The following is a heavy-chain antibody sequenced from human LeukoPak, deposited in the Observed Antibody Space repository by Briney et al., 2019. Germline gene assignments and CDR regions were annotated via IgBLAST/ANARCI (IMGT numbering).Heavy chain of an antibody. Sequence: PSETLSLACAVYGGSFSGYYWSWIRQPPGKGLEWIGEINHSGSTNYNPSLKSRVTISVDTSKNQFSLKLSSVTAAGTAVYYCARTDGDYVWGSYRYSYFDYWGQGTLVTVSS. CDR3: ARTDGDYVWGSYRYSYFDY. J-gene: IGHJ4*02. D-gene: IGHD3-16*02. CDR2: INHSGST. V-gene: IGHV4-34*01. CDR1: GGSFSGYY.